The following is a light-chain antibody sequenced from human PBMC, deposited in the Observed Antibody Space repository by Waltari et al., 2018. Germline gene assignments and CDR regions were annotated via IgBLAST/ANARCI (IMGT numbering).Light chain of an antibody. CDR3: QQYNNWPPGT. CDR2: HAS. V-gene: IGKV3D-15*01. J-gene: IGKJ1*01. CDR1: PSIGSS. Sequence: ETVVTQSPGTLSVSPGERATLSCRPSPSIGSSLAWYQQKPGQSPRLLIYHASTRATGIPARFSGSGSETEFTLTISSLQSEDSAVYYGQQYNNWPPGTFGQGTRVEV.